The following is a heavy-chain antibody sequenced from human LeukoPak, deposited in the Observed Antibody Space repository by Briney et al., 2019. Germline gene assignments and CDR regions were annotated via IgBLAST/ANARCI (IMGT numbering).Heavy chain of an antibody. CDR3: ARSIDILTGYCYFDY. J-gene: IGHJ4*02. CDR2: ISSSSSYI. CDR1: GFAFNTYW. D-gene: IGHD3-9*01. V-gene: IGHV3-21*01. Sequence: GGSLRLSCAASGFAFNTYWMHWVRQVPGKGLEWVSSISSSSSYIYYADSVKGRFTISRDNAKNSLYLQMNSLRAEDTAVYYCARSIDILTGYCYFDYWGQGTLVTVSS.